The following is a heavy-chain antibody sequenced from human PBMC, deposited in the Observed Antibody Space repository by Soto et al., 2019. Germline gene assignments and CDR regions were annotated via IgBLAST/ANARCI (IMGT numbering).Heavy chain of an antibody. Sequence: SETLSLTCTVSGGSISSSSYYWGWIRQPPGKGLEWIGSIYYSGSTYYNPSLKSRVTISVDTSKNQFSLKLSSVTAADTAVYYCARHGRPPLRFLNPYYYYGMDVWGQGTTVTVSS. J-gene: IGHJ6*02. CDR2: IYYSGST. V-gene: IGHV4-39*01. CDR3: ARHGRPPLRFLNPYYYYGMDV. D-gene: IGHD3-3*01. CDR1: GGSISSSSYY.